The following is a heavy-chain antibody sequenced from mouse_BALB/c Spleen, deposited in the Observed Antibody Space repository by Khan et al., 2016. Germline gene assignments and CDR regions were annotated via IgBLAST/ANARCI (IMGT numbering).Heavy chain of an antibody. D-gene: IGHD1-1*01. J-gene: IGHJ4*01. CDR2: LNPNNGGT. Sequence: VRLQQSGPDLVKPGASVKISCKASGYSFTGYYMDWVKQSHGKSLEWIGRLNPNNGGTTYNQNFTGKAILTVDKSSTTAYMELRSLTSEDSAVYYCLRDAMDYWGQGTSVTVSS. CDR1: GYSFTGYY. CDR3: LRDAMDY. V-gene: IGHV1-18*01.